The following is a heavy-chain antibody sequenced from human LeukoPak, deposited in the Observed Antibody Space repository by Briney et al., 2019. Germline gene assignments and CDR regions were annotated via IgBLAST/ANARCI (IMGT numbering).Heavy chain of an antibody. CDR2: ISGSGGST. V-gene: IGHV3-23*01. D-gene: IGHD6-13*01. J-gene: IGHJ6*03. CDR3: AKDVRYSSSWYCYMDV. Sequence: GGSLRPSCAASGFTFSSYAMSWVRQAPGKGLEWVSAISGSGGSTYYADSVKGRFTISRDNSKNTLYLQMNSLRAEDTAVYYCAKDVRYSSSWYCYMDVWGKGTTVTVSS. CDR1: GFTFSSYA.